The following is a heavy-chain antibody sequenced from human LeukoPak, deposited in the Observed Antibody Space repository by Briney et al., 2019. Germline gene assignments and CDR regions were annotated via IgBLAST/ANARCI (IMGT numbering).Heavy chain of an antibody. CDR1: GFTFSSYE. V-gene: IGHV3-48*03. D-gene: IGHD6-19*01. J-gene: IGHJ4*02. CDR3: ARCSGWAFKN. Sequence: GGSLRLSCAASGFTFSSYEMNWVRQAPGKGLEWVSYISSSGSTIYYADSLKGRFTISRDNAKNSLYLQMDSLRAEDTAIYYCARCSGWAFKNWGQGTLVTVSS. CDR2: ISSSGSTI.